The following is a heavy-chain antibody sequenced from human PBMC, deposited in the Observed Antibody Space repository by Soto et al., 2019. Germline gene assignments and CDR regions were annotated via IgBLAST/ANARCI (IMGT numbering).Heavy chain of an antibody. D-gene: IGHD4-17*01. J-gene: IGHJ4*02. CDR1: GGTFSGYA. CDR2: IIPIFGTA. V-gene: IGHV1-69*13. Sequence: SVKVSCKASGGTFSGYAISWVRQAPGQGLEWMGGIIPIFGTANYAQKFQGRVTITADESTSTAYMELSSLRFEDTAVYYCASPYAGQRYYFDYWGQGTLVTVSS. CDR3: ASPYAGQRYYFDY.